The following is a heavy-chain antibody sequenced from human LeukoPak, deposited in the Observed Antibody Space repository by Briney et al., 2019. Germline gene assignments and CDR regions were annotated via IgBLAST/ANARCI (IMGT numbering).Heavy chain of an antibody. J-gene: IGHJ3*01. CDR3: ARDPPMITFGGVIAPDAFDV. Sequence: GGSLRLSCAASGFTFSSYGMHWVRQAPGKGLEWVAFIRYDGSNKYYADSVKGRFTISRDNAKNSLYLQMNSLRAEDTAVYYCARDPPMITFGGVIAPDAFDVWGQGTMVTVSS. CDR1: GFTFSSYG. CDR2: IRYDGSNK. D-gene: IGHD3-16*02. V-gene: IGHV3-30*02.